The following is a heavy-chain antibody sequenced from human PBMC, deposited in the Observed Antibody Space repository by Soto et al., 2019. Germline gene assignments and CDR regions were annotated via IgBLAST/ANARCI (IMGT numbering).Heavy chain of an antibody. CDR3: ARQRLGGSGTPPWFDP. J-gene: IGHJ5*02. CDR1: GFTFSSYD. V-gene: IGHV3-30*03. CDR2: ISYDESNK. Sequence: GGSLRLSCAASGFTFSSYDIHWVRQAPGKGLEWVAVISYDESNKEYADSVKGRFTISRDNSKNTLYLQMNSLRAEDTAVYYCARQRLGGSGTPPWFDPWGQGTLVTVSS. D-gene: IGHD3-10*01.